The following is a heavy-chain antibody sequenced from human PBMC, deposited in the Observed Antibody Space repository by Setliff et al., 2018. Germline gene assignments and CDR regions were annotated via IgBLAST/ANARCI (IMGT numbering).Heavy chain of an antibody. CDR3: ARDSPHWDVVVTADY. CDR1: GGTFSRYV. V-gene: IGHV1-69*05. Sequence: SVKVSCKASGGTFSRYVMNWVRQAPGQGLEWMGGINTNFGSASYAQKLQGRVTITTDESTSTAYMELSSLRSEDTAVYYCARDSPHWDVVVTADYWGQGTLVTVSS. CDR2: INTNFGSA. J-gene: IGHJ4*02. D-gene: IGHD2-21*02.